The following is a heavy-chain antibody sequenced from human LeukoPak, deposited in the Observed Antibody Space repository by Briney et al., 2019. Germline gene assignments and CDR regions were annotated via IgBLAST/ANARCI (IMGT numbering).Heavy chain of an antibody. CDR2: VNPNSGVT. CDR1: GYTFTAYF. J-gene: IGHJ4*02. Sequence: ASVKVSCKASGYTFTAYFMHWVRQAPGQGLEWMGRVNPNSGVTNSIQKFQGRVTMTRDTSISTAYMELSGLRSNDTAVYYCARQWLPNGYFDYWGQGTLVTVSS. V-gene: IGHV1-2*06. CDR3: ARQWLPNGYFDY. D-gene: IGHD6-19*01.